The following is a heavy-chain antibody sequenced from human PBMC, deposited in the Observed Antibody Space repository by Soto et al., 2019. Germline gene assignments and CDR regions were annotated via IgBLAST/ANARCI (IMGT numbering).Heavy chain of an antibody. CDR1: GGTFSSYA. CDR2: IIPIFGTA. Sequence: SVKVSCKASGGTFSSYAISWVRQAPGQGLEWMGGIIPIFGTANYAQKFQGRVTITADKSTSTAYMELSSLRSEDTAVYYCARNYYDSSGYYYDDAFDIWGQGTMVTVSS. CDR3: ARNYYDSSGYYYDDAFDI. D-gene: IGHD3-22*01. V-gene: IGHV1-69*06. J-gene: IGHJ3*02.